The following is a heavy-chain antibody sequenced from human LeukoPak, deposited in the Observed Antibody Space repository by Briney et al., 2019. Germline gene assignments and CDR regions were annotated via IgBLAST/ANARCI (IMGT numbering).Heavy chain of an antibody. J-gene: IGHJ4*02. CDR2: IKPDGTEK. D-gene: IGHD1-1*01. CDR3: ARTPLTQLEPDYFDS. V-gene: IGHV3-7*01. Sequence: PGGSLRLSCAASGFAFSNYWMTWVRQAPGKGLQWVANIKPDGTEKNYVDSVKGRFTISRDNAKNSVYLQLHSLRVDDTALYYCARTPLTQLEPDYFDSWGQGTLVSVS. CDR1: GFAFSNYW.